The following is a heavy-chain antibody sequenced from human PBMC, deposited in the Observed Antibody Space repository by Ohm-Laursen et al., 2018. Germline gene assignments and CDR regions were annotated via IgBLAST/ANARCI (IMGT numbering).Heavy chain of an antibody. V-gene: IGHV4-31*01. Sequence: SDTLSLTCTVSGGSISSGGYYWSWIRQHPGKGLEWIGYIYYRGSTYYNPSPKSLVTISVDTSKNQFSLEMSSVTAADTAVYYCARGGAYTSFDYWGQGTLVTVSS. CDR3: ARGGAYTSFDY. CDR2: IYYRGST. J-gene: IGHJ4*02. D-gene: IGHD4-11*01. CDR1: GGSISSGGYY.